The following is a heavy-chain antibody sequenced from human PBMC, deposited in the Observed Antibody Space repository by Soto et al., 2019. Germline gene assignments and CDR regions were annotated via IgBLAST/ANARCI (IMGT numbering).Heavy chain of an antibody. Sequence: QVLLLQSGAEVKKPGASVKVSCKASGYTFSGFYMHSVRQAPGQGLEWMGWINPNSGGTKSAEKFQGRVTMTRDTSISTAYMELSRLTSDDTAVYYCASAAVTGTAGLDFWGQGTQVTVSS. CDR3: ASAAVTGTAGLDF. J-gene: IGHJ4*02. D-gene: IGHD6-19*01. V-gene: IGHV1-2*02. CDR1: GYTFSGFY. CDR2: INPNSGGT.